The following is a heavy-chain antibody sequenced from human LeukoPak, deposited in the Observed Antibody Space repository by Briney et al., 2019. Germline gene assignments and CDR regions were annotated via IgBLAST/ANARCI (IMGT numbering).Heavy chain of an antibody. CDR3: ARHSLGNYDILTGYPYYYYMDV. CDR1: GGSIASSHYY. J-gene: IGHJ6*03. CDR2: IFYTGST. V-gene: IGHV4-39*01. Sequence: SETLSLTCTVSGGSIASSHYYWSWVRQPPGKGLEWIGTIFYTGSTYYNPSLKSRVTISVDTSKNQFSLKLSSVTAADTAVYYCARHSLGNYDILTGYPYYYYMDVWGKGTTVTISS. D-gene: IGHD3-9*01.